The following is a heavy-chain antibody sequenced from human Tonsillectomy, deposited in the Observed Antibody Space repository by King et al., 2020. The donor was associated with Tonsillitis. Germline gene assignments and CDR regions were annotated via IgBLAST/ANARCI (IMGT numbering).Heavy chain of an antibody. CDR2: IIPILGIA. V-gene: IGHV1-69*04. D-gene: IGHD6-25*01. CDR1: GGTFSSYA. J-gene: IGHJ3*02. CDR3: ARLLADSGNHDAFDI. Sequence: QLVQSGAEVKKPGSSVKVSCKASGGTFSSYAISWVRQAPGQGLEWMGRIIPILGIANYAQKFQGRVTITADKSTSTAYMELSSMRSEDTAVYYCARLLADSGNHDAFDIWGQGTMVTVSS.